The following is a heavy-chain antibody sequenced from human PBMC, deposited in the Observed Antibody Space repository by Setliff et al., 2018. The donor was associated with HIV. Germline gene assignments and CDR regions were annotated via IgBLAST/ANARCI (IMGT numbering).Heavy chain of an antibody. CDR2: NSPYNGNT. J-gene: IGHJ3*02. V-gene: IGHV1-18*01. Sequence: ASVKVSCKASGYTFNSYGISWVRQAPGQGLEWVGWNSPYNGNTKFGQKLQGRVTMTTDTSTGTGYMELRSLRSDDTAMYYCARGGSLFTMTTHPFDIWGQGTMVTVSS. CDR1: GYTFNSYG. D-gene: IGHD3-22*01. CDR3: ARGGSLFTMTTHPFDI.